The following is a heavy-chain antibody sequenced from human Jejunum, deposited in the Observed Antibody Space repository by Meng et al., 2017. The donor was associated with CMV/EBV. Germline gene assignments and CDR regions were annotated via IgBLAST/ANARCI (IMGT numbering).Heavy chain of an antibody. D-gene: IGHD4-17*01. CDR1: GFIVSKHY. CDR2: IYGGGST. CDR3: ARDFAGDYGYFDY. V-gene: IGHV3-53*01. Sequence: SCAASGFIVSKHYMSWVRQAPGKRLELVSLIYGGGSTYYADVVKGRFTISRDDSKNTLFLQMNSLRAEDTAVYYCARDFAGDYGYFDYWGQGALVTVSS. J-gene: IGHJ4*02.